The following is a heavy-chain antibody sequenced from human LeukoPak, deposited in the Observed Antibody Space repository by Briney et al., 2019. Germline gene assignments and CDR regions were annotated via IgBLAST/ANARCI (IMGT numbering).Heavy chain of an antibody. CDR1: GYTFTSYA. CDR2: INTNTGDP. D-gene: IGHD6-19*01. V-gene: IGHV7-4-1*02. J-gene: IGHJ3*02. CDR3: ARGQWLDAFDI. Sequence: ASVKVSCKASGYTFTSYAMNWVRQAPGRGLEWMGWINTNTGDPTYAQGFTGRFVFSLDTSVSTAYLQISSLKAEDTAVYYCARGQWLDAFDIWGQGTMVTVSS.